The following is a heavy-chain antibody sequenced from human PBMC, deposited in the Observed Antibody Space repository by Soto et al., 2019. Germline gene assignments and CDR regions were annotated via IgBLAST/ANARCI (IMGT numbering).Heavy chain of an antibody. V-gene: IGHV1-69*01. CDR3: ARDSGGTTVALGMDV. D-gene: IGHD4-17*01. Sequence: QVQLVQSGAEVKKPGSSVKVSCKASGGTFSSYAISWVRQAPGQGLEWMGGIIPIFGTANYAQQFQGRVTITADESTSTDYMELSSLTSEDTAVYYCARDSGGTTVALGMDVWGQGTTVTVSS. CDR2: IIPIFGTA. J-gene: IGHJ6*02. CDR1: GGTFSSYA.